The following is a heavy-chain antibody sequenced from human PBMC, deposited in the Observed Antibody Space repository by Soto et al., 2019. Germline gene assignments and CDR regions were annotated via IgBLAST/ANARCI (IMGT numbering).Heavy chain of an antibody. J-gene: IGHJ4*02. CDR2: IYWDDDK. Sequence: QITLKESGPTLVKPTQTLTLTCTFSGFSLSTSGVGVGWIRQPPGKALEWLALIYWDDDKRYSPSLKSRLSITKDTSKNQVVLTMTNMDPVDTATYYCAHRPSYCSGGSCYSGFDYWGQGTLVTVSS. V-gene: IGHV2-5*02. D-gene: IGHD2-15*01. CDR3: AHRPSYCSGGSCYSGFDY. CDR1: GFSLSTSGVG.